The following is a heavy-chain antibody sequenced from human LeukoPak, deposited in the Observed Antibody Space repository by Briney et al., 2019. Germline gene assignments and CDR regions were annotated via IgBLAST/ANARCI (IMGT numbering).Heavy chain of an antibody. Sequence: GASVKVSCKASGGTFSRYTISWVRQAPGQGLEWMGGIIPIFGTANYAQKFQGRVTITTDESTSTAYMELSSLRSEDTAVYYCVGTTVTTVHYMDVWGKGTTVTVSS. CDR1: GGTFSRYT. D-gene: IGHD4-17*01. V-gene: IGHV1-69*05. CDR3: VGTTVTTVHYMDV. CDR2: IIPIFGTA. J-gene: IGHJ6*03.